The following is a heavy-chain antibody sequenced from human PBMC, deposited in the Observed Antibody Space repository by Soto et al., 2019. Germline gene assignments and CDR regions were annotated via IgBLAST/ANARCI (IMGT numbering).Heavy chain of an antibody. D-gene: IGHD3-22*01. Sequence: VKVSCKASGGTFSSYTISWVRQAPGQGLEWMGRIIPILGIANYAQKFQGRVTITADKSTSTAYMELSSLRSEDTAVYYCARESITMIVVVTPSLYYGMDVWGQGTTVTVSS. CDR1: GGTFSSYT. CDR2: IIPILGIA. V-gene: IGHV1-69*04. CDR3: ARESITMIVVVTPSLYYGMDV. J-gene: IGHJ6*02.